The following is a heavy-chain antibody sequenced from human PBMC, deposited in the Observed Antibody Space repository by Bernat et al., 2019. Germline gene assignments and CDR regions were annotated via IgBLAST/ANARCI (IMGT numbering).Heavy chain of an antibody. CDR2: IWYDGSNK. CDR3: AREWKYCSSTSCPKSPSYYFDY. D-gene: IGHD2-2*01. J-gene: IGHJ4*02. CDR1: GFTFSSYG. Sequence: QVQLVESGGGVVQPGRSLRLSCAASGFTFSSYGMHWVRQAPGKGLEWVAVIWYDGSNKYYADSVKGRFTISRDNSKNTLYLQMNSLRAEDTAVYYCAREWKYCSSTSCPKSPSYYFDYWGQGPLVTVSS. V-gene: IGHV3-33*01.